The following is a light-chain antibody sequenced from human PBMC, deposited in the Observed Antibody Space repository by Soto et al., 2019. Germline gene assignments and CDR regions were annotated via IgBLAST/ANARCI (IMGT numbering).Light chain of an antibody. CDR2: WGS. J-gene: IGKJ4*01. Sequence: EIVMTQSPASLSLSLGERATFNCKSSQSVLDTSNKANYLAWYPQKPGQSPKLLIYWGSTRQSGVPDRFSGTGSGTDFTLTIASLQAEDVAVYFCQQFFRIPLTFGGGTKVDIK. CDR1: QSVLDTSNKANY. CDR3: QQFFRIPLT. V-gene: IGKV4-1*01.